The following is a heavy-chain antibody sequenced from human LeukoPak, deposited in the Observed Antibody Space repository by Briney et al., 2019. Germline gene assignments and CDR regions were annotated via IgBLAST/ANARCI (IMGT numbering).Heavy chain of an antibody. CDR2: ISSSGNT. D-gene: IGHD6-13*01. CDR3: VKGRISEDGLDF. J-gene: IGHJ4*02. CDR1: GFTFSRSA. V-gene: IGHV3-23*01. Sequence: GGSLRLSCATSGFTFSRSAMTWVRQTPGKGLDWVSSISSSGNTYYADSVKGRFTISRDNSKNMLYLQMNSLRAEDTAVYYCVKGRISEDGLDFWGQGTLVTVSS.